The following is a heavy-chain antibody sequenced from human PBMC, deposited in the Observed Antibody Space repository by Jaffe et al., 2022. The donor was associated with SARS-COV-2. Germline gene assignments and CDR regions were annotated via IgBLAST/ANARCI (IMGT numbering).Heavy chain of an antibody. CDR1: GFTFSSYA. V-gene: IGHV3-30-3*01. CDR3: ARVQEPYYDILTGLWGMDV. D-gene: IGHD3-9*01. Sequence: QVQLVESGGGVVQPGRSLRLSCAASGFTFSSYAMHWVRQAPGKGLEWVAVISYDGSNKYYADSVKGRFTISRDNSKNTLYLQMNSLRAEDTAVYYCARVQEPYYDILTGLWGMDVWGQGTTVTVSS. J-gene: IGHJ6*02. CDR2: ISYDGSNK.